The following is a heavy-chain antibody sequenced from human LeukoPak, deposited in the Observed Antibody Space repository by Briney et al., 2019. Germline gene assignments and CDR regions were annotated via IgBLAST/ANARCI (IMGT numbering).Heavy chain of an antibody. Sequence: GASVKVSCKASGYTFTGYYIHWVRQAPGQGLKWLGWINPHTGDTYHAQKFQGRVTMTSDASVNTAFLQLSRLKSDDTAIYYCARGEAPEDKWGQGTLVTVSS. CDR3: ARGEAPEDK. J-gene: IGHJ4*02. CDR1: GYTFTGYY. V-gene: IGHV1-2*02. CDR2: INPHTGDT.